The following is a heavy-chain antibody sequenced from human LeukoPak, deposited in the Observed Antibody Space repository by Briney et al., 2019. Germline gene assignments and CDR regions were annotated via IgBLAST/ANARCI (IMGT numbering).Heavy chain of an antibody. CDR3: ARMRAAIAYYYYGMDV. CDR2: INHSGST. J-gene: IGHJ6*04. Sequence: PSETLSLTCAVYGGSFSGYYWSWIRQPPGKGLEWIGEINHSGSTNYNPSLKSRVTISVDTSKNQFSLKLSSVTAADTAVYYCARMRAAIAYYYYGMDVWGKGTTVTVSS. D-gene: IGHD5-18*01. V-gene: IGHV4-34*01. CDR1: GGSFSGYY.